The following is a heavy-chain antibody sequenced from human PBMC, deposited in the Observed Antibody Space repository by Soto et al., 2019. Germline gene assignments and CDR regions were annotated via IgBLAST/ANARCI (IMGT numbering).Heavy chain of an antibody. CDR3: ARHSNLGYCSSTSCLGALDI. D-gene: IGHD2-2*01. CDR1: GGSISSSSYY. J-gene: IGHJ3*02. V-gene: IGHV4-39*01. CDR2: IYYSGST. Sequence: SETLSLTFTVSGGSISSSSYYWGWIRQPPGKGLEWIGSIYYSGSTYYNPSLKSRVTISVDTSKNQFSLKLSSVTAADTAVYYCARHSNLGYCSSTSCLGALDIWGQGTMVTVSS.